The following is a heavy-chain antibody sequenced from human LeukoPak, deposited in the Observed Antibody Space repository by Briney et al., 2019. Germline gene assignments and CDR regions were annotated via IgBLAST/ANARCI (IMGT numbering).Heavy chain of an antibody. V-gene: IGHV3-30*02. J-gene: IGHJ4*02. CDR2: IWFDGTNK. CDR3: AKEAVGGEWDY. Sequence: GRSLRLSCAASGFAFTRYGMHWVRQAPGKGLEWVAFIWFDGTNKYYADSVKGRFTIPRDNSKNTLYLQMSSLRAEDTAVYYCAKEAVGGEWDYWGQGTLVTVSS. CDR1: GFAFTRYG. D-gene: IGHD3-16*01.